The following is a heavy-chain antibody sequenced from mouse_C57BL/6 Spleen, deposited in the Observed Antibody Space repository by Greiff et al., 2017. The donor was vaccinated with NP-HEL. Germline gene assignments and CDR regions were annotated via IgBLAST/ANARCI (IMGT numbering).Heavy chain of an antibody. Sequence: VQLQQSGAELVKPGASVKMSCKASGYTFTSYWITWVKQRPGQGLEWIGDIYPGSGSTNYNEKFKSKATLTVDTSSSTAYMQLSSLTSEDSAVYYCARDGYDGGGFDYWGQGTTLTVSS. J-gene: IGHJ2*01. CDR1: GYTFTSYW. D-gene: IGHD2-2*01. CDR3: ARDGYDGGGFDY. CDR2: IYPGSGST. V-gene: IGHV1-55*01.